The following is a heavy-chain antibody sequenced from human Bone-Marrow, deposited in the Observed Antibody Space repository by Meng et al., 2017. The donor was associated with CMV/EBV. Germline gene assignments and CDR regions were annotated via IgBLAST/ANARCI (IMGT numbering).Heavy chain of an antibody. CDR3: ARDPYSRSWGGWFDP. D-gene: IGHD6-13*01. CDR2: IYYSGST. V-gene: IGHV4-39*07. Sequence: GSLRLSCTVSGGSISSSSYYWGWIRQPPGKGLEWIGSIYYSGSTYYNPSLKSRVTISVDTSKNQFSLKLSSVTAADTAVYYCARDPYSRSWGGWFDPWGQGTLVTVSS. CDR1: GGSISSSSYY. J-gene: IGHJ5*02.